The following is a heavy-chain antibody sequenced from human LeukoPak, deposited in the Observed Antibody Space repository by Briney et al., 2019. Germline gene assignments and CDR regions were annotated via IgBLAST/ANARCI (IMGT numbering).Heavy chain of an antibody. D-gene: IGHD3-9*01. CDR1: GGSISSYY. V-gene: IGHV4-59*01. Sequence: SETLSLTCTVSGGSISSYYWNWIRQPPGKGLEWIGYIYYSGSTYYNPSLKRRVTISVDTSRNQFSLNLTSVTAADTAVYYCARGGTYNDILSFDPWGQGTLVTVSS. J-gene: IGHJ5*02. CDR2: IYYSGST. CDR3: ARGGTYNDILSFDP.